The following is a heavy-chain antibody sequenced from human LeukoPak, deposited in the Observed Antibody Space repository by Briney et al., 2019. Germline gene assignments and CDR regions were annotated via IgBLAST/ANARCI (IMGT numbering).Heavy chain of an antibody. V-gene: IGHV4-59*01. CDR3: ARVLRPMASQYYFDY. Sequence: SETLSLTCTVSGASINTYYWSWIRQPPGKGLEWIGYIYYSGTTSYNPSLKTRVTISIDTSKNQFSLRLSSVTAADTAVYYCARVLRPMASQYYFDYWGQGTLVTVSS. D-gene: IGHD3-10*01. CDR1: GASINTYY. J-gene: IGHJ4*02. CDR2: IYYSGTT.